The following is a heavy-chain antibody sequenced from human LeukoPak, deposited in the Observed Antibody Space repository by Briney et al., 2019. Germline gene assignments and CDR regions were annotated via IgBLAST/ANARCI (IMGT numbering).Heavy chain of an antibody. CDR1: GYTFTVYY. CDR3: ARDTAMAILPEGYYYYYMDV. V-gene: IGHV1-2*02. CDR2: INPNSGGT. Sequence: ASVKVSCKASGYTFTVYYMHWVRQAPGQGLEWMGWINPNSGGTNYAQKFQGRVTMTRDTSISTAYMELSRLRSDDTAVYYCARDTAMAILPEGYYYYYMDVWGKGTTVTVSS. J-gene: IGHJ6*03. D-gene: IGHD5-18*01.